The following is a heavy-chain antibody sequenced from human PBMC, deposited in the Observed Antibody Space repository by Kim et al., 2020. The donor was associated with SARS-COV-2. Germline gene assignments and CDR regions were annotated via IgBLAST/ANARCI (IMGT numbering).Heavy chain of an antibody. J-gene: IGHJ4*02. V-gene: IGHV3-30*18. Sequence: GGSLRLSCAASGFTFSSYGMHWVRQAPGKGLEWVAVISYDGSNKYYADSVKGRFTISRDNSKNTLYLQMNSLRAEDTAVYYCAKDQGIAARRPRAWDYWGQGTLVTVSS. CDR3: AKDQGIAARRPRAWDY. CDR2: ISYDGSNK. D-gene: IGHD6-6*01. CDR1: GFTFSSYG.